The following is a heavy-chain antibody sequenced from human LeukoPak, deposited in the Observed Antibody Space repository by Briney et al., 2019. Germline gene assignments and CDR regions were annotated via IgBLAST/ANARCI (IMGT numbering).Heavy chain of an antibody. CDR3: ARDGLEYSSSSGENY. Sequence: SQTLSLTCTVSGGSISSGGYYWSWIRQPPGKGLEWIGYIYHSGSTYYNPSLKSRVTISVDRSKNQFSLKLSSVTAADTAVYYCARDGLEYSSSSGENYWGQGTLVTVSS. V-gene: IGHV4-30-2*01. CDR2: IYHSGST. CDR1: GGSISSGGYY. D-gene: IGHD6-6*01. J-gene: IGHJ4*02.